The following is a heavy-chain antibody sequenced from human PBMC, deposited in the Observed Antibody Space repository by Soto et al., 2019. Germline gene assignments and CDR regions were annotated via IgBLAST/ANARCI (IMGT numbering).Heavy chain of an antibody. Sequence: SVKVSCKASGGTFSSYTISWVRQAPGQGLEWMGRIIPILGIANYAQKFQGRVTITADKSTSTAYMELSSLRSEDTAVYYCARERPDVDTAMASYYYMDVWGKGTTVTVSS. CDR1: GGTFSSYT. CDR3: ARERPDVDTAMASYYYMDV. V-gene: IGHV1-69*04. J-gene: IGHJ6*03. CDR2: IIPILGIA. D-gene: IGHD5-18*01.